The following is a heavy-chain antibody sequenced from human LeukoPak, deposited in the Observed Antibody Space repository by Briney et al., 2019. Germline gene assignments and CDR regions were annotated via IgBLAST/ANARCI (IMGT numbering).Heavy chain of an antibody. Sequence: ASVKVFCKASGYTFTGYYMHWVRQAPGQGLEWMGWINPNSGGTNCAQKFQGRVTMTRDTSISTAYMELSRLRSDDTAVYYCARDYGYSSSWDYWGQGTLVTVSS. CDR3: ARDYGYSSSWDY. V-gene: IGHV1-2*02. CDR1: GYTFTGYY. J-gene: IGHJ4*02. CDR2: INPNSGGT. D-gene: IGHD6-13*01.